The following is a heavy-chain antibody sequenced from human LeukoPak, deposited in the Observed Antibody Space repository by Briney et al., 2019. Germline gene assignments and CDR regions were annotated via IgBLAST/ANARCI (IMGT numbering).Heavy chain of an antibody. CDR1: GLTFATFA. CDR3: AKTRGY. J-gene: IGHJ4*02. Sequence: PGGSLRPSGQAPGLTFATFALSWAGKAPGKGLEWVSAISGSGGSTYYADSVKGRFTISRDNSKNTLYLQMNSLRAEDTAVYYCAKTRGYWGQGTLVTVSS. CDR2: ISGSGGST. V-gene: IGHV3-23*01. D-gene: IGHD3-10*01.